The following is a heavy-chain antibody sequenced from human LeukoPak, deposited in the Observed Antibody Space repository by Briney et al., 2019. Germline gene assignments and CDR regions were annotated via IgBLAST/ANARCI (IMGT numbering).Heavy chain of an antibody. CDR2: MNPNSGNT. D-gene: IGHD2-2*02. V-gene: IGHV1-8*01. J-gene: IGHJ5*02. CDR3: ARGGAEYQLLYVKFGWFDP. CDR1: GYTFTSYD. Sequence: GASVKVSCKASGYTFTSYDINWVRQATGQGLEWMGWMNPNSGNTGYAQKFQGRVTMTRNTSISTAYMELSSLRSEDTAVYYCARGGAEYQLLYVKFGWFDPWGQGTLVTVSS.